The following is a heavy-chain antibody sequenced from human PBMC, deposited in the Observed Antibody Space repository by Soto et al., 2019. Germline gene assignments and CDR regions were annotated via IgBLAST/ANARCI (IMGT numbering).Heavy chain of an antibody. V-gene: IGHV1-3*01. CDR3: ARDIAGTRAFDI. J-gene: IGHJ3*02. Sequence: ASVKVSCKASGYTFTSYAMHWVRQAPGQRLEWMGWINAGNGNTKYSQKFQGRVTITRDTSASTAYMELSSLRSEDTAVYYCARDIAGTRAFDIWGQGTMVTVSS. CDR2: INAGNGNT. CDR1: GYTFTSYA. D-gene: IGHD1-7*01.